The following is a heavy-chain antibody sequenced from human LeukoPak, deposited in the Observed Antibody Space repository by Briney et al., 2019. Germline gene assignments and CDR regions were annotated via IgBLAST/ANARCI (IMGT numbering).Heavy chain of an antibody. CDR2: ISGSSSYI. Sequence: PGGSLRLSCAASGFTFSSYSMNWVRQAPGKGLEWVSSISGSSSYIYYADSVKGRFTISRDNAKNSLYLQMNSLRAEDTAVYYCARDMYPEYYYDSSGYYWGQGTLVTVSS. V-gene: IGHV3-21*01. J-gene: IGHJ4*02. D-gene: IGHD3-22*01. CDR1: GFTFSSYS. CDR3: ARDMYPEYYYDSSGYY.